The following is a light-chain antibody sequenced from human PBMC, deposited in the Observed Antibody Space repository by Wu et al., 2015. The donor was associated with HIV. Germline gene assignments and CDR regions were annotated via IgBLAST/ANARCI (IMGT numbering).Light chain of an antibody. Sequence: EIVLTQSPDTLSLSPGDRATLSCRASQTVDDPYLAWYQQRPGQAPSLVIYGTSTRATGIPARFSGSGSGTEFTLTISSMQSEDFAVYYCQQYNNWPVTFGGGTKVEIK. V-gene: IGKV3-15*01. CDR1: QTVDDPY. CDR3: QQYNNWPVT. CDR2: GTS. J-gene: IGKJ4*01.